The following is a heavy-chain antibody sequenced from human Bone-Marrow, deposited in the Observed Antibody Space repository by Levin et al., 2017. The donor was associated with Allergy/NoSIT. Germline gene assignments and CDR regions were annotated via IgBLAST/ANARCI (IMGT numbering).Heavy chain of an antibody. D-gene: IGHD4-23*01. CDR1: GGSVSSGSYY. CDR2: IYYSGSA. Sequence: SETLSLTCTVSGGSVSSGSYYWSWIRQPPGKGLEWIGYIYYSGSANYNPSLKSRVTISVDTSKNQFSLKLSSVTAADTAVYYCARNVDGGNAYNWFDPWGQGTLVTVSS. V-gene: IGHV4-61*01. CDR3: ARNVDGGNAYNWFDP. J-gene: IGHJ5*02.